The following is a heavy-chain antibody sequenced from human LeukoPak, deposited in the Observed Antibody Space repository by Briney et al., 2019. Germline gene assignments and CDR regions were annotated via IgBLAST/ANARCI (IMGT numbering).Heavy chain of an antibody. CDR2: ISSDSPYI. J-gene: IGHJ4*02. D-gene: IGHD4-17*01. V-gene: IGHV3-21*01. Sequence: GGSLRLSCAASGFNFNTYTMNWVRQAPGKGLEWVSSISSDSPYIYYADAVHGRFTDSRDNAKYSLYLQMNSLRAEDTAVYYCVRGSYGAYDYWGQGSLVTVSS. CDR1: GFNFNTYT. CDR3: VRGSYGAYDY.